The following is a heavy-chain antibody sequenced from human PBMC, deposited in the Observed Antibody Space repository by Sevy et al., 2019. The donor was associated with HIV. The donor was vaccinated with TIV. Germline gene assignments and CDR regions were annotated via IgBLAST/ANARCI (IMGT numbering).Heavy chain of an antibody. Sequence: GGSLRLSCAASGFTFSSYWMSWVRQAPGKGLEWVANIKQDGSEKYYVDSVKDRFTISRDNAKNSLYLQMNSLRAEDTAVYYCAREPIMITFGGVIVYFDYWGQGTLVTVSS. CDR1: GFTFSSYW. D-gene: IGHD3-16*02. J-gene: IGHJ4*02. CDR2: IKQDGSEK. CDR3: AREPIMITFGGVIVYFDY. V-gene: IGHV3-7*01.